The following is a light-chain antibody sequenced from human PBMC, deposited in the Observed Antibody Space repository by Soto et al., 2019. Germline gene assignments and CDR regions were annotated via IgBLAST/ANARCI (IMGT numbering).Light chain of an antibody. CDR3: QQTYGTPPT. J-gene: IGKJ1*01. V-gene: IGKV1-39*01. CDR1: ENIRDF. Sequence: DIQMTQSPSSLSTSVGDRVTITCRASENIRDFVNWYQQKPGKAPNLLIDGASTLQGGVPSRFSGSGSATDFTLTISSLQHEDFATYYCQQTYGTPPTFGQGTKVEIK. CDR2: GAS.